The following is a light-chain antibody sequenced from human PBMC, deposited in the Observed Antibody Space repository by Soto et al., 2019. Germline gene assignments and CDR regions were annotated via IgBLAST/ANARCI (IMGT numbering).Light chain of an antibody. CDR1: QSVSSY. CDR3: QQRSNWPPT. V-gene: IGKV3-11*01. CDR2: DAS. Sequence: SLLQPSPVTLSLSPGERAPLSCRASQSVSSYLAWYQQKPGQAPRLLIYDASNRATGIPARFSGSGSGTDFTLTIGSLEPEDFAVYYCQQRSNWPPTFGQGTKVDIK. J-gene: IGKJ1*01.